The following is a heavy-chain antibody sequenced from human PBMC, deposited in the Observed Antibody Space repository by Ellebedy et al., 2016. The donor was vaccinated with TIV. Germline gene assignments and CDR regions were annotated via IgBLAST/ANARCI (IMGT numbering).Heavy chain of an antibody. V-gene: IGHV4-39*01. CDR3: ARHEKNDFWSGYYKAFDI. CDR2: IYYSGST. J-gene: IGHJ3*02. Sequence: SETLSLXCTVSGGSISSSSYYWGWIRQPPGKGLEWIGSIYYSGSTYYNPSLKSRVTISVDTSKNQFSLKLSSVTAADTAVYYCARHEKNDFWSGYYKAFDIWGQGTMVTVSS. CDR1: GGSISSSSYY. D-gene: IGHD3-3*01.